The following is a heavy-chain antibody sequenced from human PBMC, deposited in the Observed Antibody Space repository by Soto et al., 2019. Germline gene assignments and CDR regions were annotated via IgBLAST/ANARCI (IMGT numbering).Heavy chain of an antibody. J-gene: IGHJ5*02. V-gene: IGHV3-23*01. CDR2: ISGSGGST. CDR3: VKDKWYNNTWYLDA. D-gene: IGHD6-13*01. CDR1: GFTFSSYA. Sequence: YLRLSCAASGFTFSSYAMSWVRQAPGKGLEWVSAISGSGGSTYYADSVKGRFTISRDNAKNSLSLQMNSLRPEDTALYYCVKDKWYNNTWYLDAWGQGTPVTVSS.